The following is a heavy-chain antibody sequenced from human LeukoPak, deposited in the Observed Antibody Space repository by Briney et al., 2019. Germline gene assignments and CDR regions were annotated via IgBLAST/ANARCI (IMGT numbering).Heavy chain of an antibody. D-gene: IGHD3-16*01. CDR1: GGTFSSYA. CDR2: IIPIFGTA. V-gene: IGHV1-69*06. J-gene: IGHJ4*02. Sequence: ASVKVSCKASGGTFSSYAISWVRQAPGQGLGWMGRIIPIFGTANYAQKFQGRVTITADKSTSTAYMELSSLRSEDTAVYYCARDRFGGEQNWGQGTLVTVSS. CDR3: ARDRFGGEQN.